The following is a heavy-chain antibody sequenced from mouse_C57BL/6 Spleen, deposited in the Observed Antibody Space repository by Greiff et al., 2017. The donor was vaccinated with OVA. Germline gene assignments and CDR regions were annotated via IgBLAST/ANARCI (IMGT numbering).Heavy chain of an antibody. CDR1: GFNIQDYY. J-gene: IGHJ2*01. Sequence: VQLQQSGAELVRPGASVKLSCTASGFNIQDYYMHWVKQRPEQGLEWIGRIDPEDGDPEYAPKFQGKATMTADTSSNTAYLQLSSLTAEDTAVYYCTTSGSSPYYFDYWGQGTTLTVSS. V-gene: IGHV14-1*01. CDR2: IDPEDGDP. D-gene: IGHD1-1*01. CDR3: TTSGSSPYYFDY.